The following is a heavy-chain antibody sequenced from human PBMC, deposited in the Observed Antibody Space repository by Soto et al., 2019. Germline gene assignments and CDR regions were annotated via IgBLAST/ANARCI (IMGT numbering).Heavy chain of an antibody. CDR2: ISYDGSNK. CDR1: GFTFSSYG. V-gene: IGHV3-30*18. D-gene: IGHD3-22*01. CDR3: AKEIYYDSTLDY. J-gene: IGHJ4*02. Sequence: PGGSLRLSCAASGFTFSSYGMHWVRQAPGKGLEWVEVISYDGSNKYYADSVKGRFTISRDNSKNTLYLQMNSLRAEDTAVYYCAKEIYYDSTLDYWGQGTLVTVSS.